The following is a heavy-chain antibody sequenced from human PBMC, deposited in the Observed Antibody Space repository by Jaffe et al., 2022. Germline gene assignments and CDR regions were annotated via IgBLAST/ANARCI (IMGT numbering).Heavy chain of an antibody. Sequence: QVQVVVQSGAEVRKPGASVKVSCKASGYTFSSYAIHWVRQALGQRLEWMGWINAGNGNTKYSQKFQGRVSITRDTSATTAYMELISLRSEDTAVYYCASGRAGRLEGNPPFDSWGQGTLVTVSS. CDR3: ASGRAGRLEGNPPFDS. CDR2: INAGNGNT. V-gene: IGHV1-3*01. J-gene: IGHJ5*01. CDR1: GYTFSSYA. D-gene: IGHD6-6*01.